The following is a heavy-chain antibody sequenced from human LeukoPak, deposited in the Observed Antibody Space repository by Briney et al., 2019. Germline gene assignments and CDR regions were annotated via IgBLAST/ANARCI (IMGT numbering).Heavy chain of an antibody. CDR2: INPSGGST. CDR1: GYTFTSDY. Sequence: ASVTVSCKASGYTFTSDYIHWVRQAPGQGLEWMGIINPSGGSTSYAQKFQGRDTMTRDTSTSTVYMELSSLRSEDTAVYYCARAISRWFDPWGQGTLVTVSS. CDR3: ARAISRWFDP. J-gene: IGHJ5*02. V-gene: IGHV1-46*01.